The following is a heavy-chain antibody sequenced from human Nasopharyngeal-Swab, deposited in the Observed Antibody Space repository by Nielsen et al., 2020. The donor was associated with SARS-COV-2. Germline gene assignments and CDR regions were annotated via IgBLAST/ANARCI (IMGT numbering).Heavy chain of an antibody. J-gene: IGHJ5*02. D-gene: IGHD1-7*01. V-gene: IGHV4-30-2*01. CDR3: ARGGGTGTTSNWFDP. Sequence: WIRQPPGKGLEWIGYIYHSGSTYYNPSLKSRVTISVDRSKNQFSLKLSSVTAADTAVYYCARGGGTGTTSNWFDPWGQGTLVTVSS. CDR2: IYHSGST.